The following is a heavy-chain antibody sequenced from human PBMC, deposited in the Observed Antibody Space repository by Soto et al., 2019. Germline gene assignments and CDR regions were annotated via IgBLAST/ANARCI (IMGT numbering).Heavy chain of an antibody. D-gene: IGHD2-2*01. V-gene: IGHV3-23*01. CDR2: ISGSADAT. CDR3: AKGGDGYCSTTSCLFHFDY. Sequence: ESGGGLVQTGGSLRLSCAASGFTFSTYAMSWVRQAPGKGLEWVSTISGSADATFYADSVKGRFAIFRDNSRTMFYLQMNSLRADDTAVYYFAKGGDGYCSTTSCLFHFDYWGPGTLATVSS. J-gene: IGHJ4*02. CDR1: GFTFSTYA.